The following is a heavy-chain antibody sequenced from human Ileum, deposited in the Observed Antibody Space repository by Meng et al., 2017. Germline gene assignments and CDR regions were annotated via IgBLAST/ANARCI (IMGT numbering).Heavy chain of an antibody. J-gene: IGHJ2*01. CDR1: GGSIESNNW. V-gene: IGHV4-4*02. CDR2: VYHSGST. Sequence: VQRQGSGPGLVKPSGTLSLSCAVSGGSIESNNWWTWIRQPPGQGLEWIGEVYHSGSTHYNPSLQSRVTISIDNSKNRFSLSLNSVTAADTAIYYCARADYVRYFDLWGRGTLVTVSS. D-gene: IGHD3-10*02. CDR3: ARADYVRYFDL.